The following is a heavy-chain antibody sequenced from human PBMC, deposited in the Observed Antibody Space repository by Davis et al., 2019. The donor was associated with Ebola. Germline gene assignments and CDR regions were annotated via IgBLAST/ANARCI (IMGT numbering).Heavy chain of an antibody. CDR2: IYPDDSAT. V-gene: IGHV5-51*01. J-gene: IGHJ4*02. Sequence: GESLKISCQASGYSFTSYWIGWVRQMPGKGLEWMGIIYPDDSATRYSPSFQGQVTISVDKSINTAYLQWSGLRASDTAMYYCTRQSGTDFDYWGQGTLVAVSS. CDR3: TRQSGTDFDY. CDR1: GYSFTSYW. D-gene: IGHD1-1*01.